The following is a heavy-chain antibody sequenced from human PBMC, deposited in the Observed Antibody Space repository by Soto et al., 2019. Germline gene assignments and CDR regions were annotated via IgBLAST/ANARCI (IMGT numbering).Heavy chain of an antibody. CDR2: INSSAGRT. V-gene: IGHV1-46*01. J-gene: IGHJ4*01. D-gene: IGHD2-15*01. CDR1: GYTFTSYY. CDR3: ARDLIATSGALFDY. Sequence: ASVKVSCKASGYTFTSYYMHWVRQAPGQGLEWMGIINSSAGRTTYAQKLQGRVTMTRDTSTTTVYMELSSLKYEDTAVYYCARDLIATSGALFDYWGHGTLVTVS.